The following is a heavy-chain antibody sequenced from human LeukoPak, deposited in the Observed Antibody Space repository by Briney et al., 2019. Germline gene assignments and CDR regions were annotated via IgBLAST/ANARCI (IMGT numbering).Heavy chain of an antibody. CDR1: GGSISSSNW. D-gene: IGHD3-10*01. CDR2: IYHSGST. J-gene: IGHJ4*02. V-gene: IGHV4-4*02. CDR3: ARLPATGSYSGALDY. Sequence: PSGTLSLTCAVSGGSISSSNWWSWVRQPPGKGLEWIGEIYHSGSTNYNPSLKSRVTISIDTSKNQFSLKVTSLTTADTAVYYCARLPATGSYSGALDYWGQGTLVTVSS.